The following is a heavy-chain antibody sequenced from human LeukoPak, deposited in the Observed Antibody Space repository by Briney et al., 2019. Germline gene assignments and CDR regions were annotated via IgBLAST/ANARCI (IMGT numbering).Heavy chain of an antibody. CDR3: AKDIGPAAAGLDY. CDR2: ISSSSSTI. J-gene: IGHJ4*02. V-gene: IGHV3-48*01. D-gene: IGHD6-13*01. Sequence: GGSLRLSCAASGFTFCSYSMNWVRQAPGKGLEWVSYISSSSSTIYYADSVKGRFTISRDNAKNSLYLQMNSLRAEDMALYYCAKDIGPAAAGLDYWGQGTLVTVSS. CDR1: GFTFCSYS.